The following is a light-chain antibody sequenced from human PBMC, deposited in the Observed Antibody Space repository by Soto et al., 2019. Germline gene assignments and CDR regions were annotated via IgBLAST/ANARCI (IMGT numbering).Light chain of an antibody. CDR1: QSISTW. Sequence: DIEMTESPSTLAASVGGKVTITLRASQSISTWLAWYQQKPGKAPNLLIYGASSLQSGVPPRFSGSGSGTDFTLTISSLQPEDFATYYCLQDYNYPRTFGQGTKVDIK. CDR2: GAS. CDR3: LQDYNYPRT. V-gene: IGKV1-5*01. J-gene: IGKJ1*01.